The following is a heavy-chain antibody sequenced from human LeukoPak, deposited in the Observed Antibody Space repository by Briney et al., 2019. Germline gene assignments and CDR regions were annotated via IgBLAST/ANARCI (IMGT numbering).Heavy chain of an antibody. CDR1: GFTFGDYA. CDR3: TRDGIAAAGTPYYFDY. Sequence: GGSLRLSCTASGFTFGDYAMSWFRQAPGKGLEWVGFIRSKAYGGTTEYAASLKGRFTISRDDSKSIAYLQMNSLKTEDTAVYYCTRDGIAAAGTPYYFDYWGQGTLVTVSS. J-gene: IGHJ4*02. V-gene: IGHV3-49*03. CDR2: IRSKAYGGTT. D-gene: IGHD6-13*01.